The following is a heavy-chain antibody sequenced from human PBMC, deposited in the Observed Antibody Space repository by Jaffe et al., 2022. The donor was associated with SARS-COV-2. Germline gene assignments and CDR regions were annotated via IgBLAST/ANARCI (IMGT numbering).Heavy chain of an antibody. CDR2: IYYTGST. CDR3: ARHSTAQWFGDPPLNYFDP. V-gene: IGHV4-39*01. D-gene: IGHD3-10*01. Sequence: QLELQESGPGLVKPSETLSLTCFVSGGSVSSSHFYWAWIRQSPEKGLEWIGSIYYTGSTYSTPSLKSRVTISLDTSKNQFSLNLNFVTAADTAVYYCARHSTAQWFGDPPLNYFDPWGQGTLVTVSS. J-gene: IGHJ5*02. CDR1: GGSVSSSHFY.